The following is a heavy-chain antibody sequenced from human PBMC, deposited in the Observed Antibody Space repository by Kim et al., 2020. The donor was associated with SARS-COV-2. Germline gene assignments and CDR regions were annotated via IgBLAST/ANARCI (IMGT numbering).Heavy chain of an antibody. V-gene: IGHV1-46*01. Sequence: QVRVTMTRDTSTSTVYMELSSLRSEDTAVYYCARDLRSTMIVVVINYFDYWGQGTLVTVSS. J-gene: IGHJ4*02. CDR3: ARDLRSTMIVVVINYFDY. D-gene: IGHD3-22*01.